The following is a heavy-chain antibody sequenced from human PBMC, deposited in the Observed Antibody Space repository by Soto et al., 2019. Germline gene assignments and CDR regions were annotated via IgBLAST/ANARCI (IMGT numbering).Heavy chain of an antibody. Sequence: PGGSLRLSCAASGFTFSDYTMNCVRQAPGKGLEWVSSISSSSIYIYYPDSLKGRITISINNAKNSLYLQMNSLRAEDTAVYYCARELNSESGGFGYWGQGTMVTVSS. V-gene: IGHV3-21*01. CDR1: GFTFSDYT. CDR3: ARELNSESGGFGY. J-gene: IGHJ4*02. D-gene: IGHD3-22*01. CDR2: ISSSSIYI.